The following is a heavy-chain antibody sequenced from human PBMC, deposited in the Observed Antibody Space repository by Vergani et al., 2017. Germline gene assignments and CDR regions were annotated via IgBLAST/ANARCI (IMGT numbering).Heavy chain of an antibody. CDR3: AGARSRPRSAILSCYYGMDV. V-gene: IGHV4-34*01. CDR1: GGSFSGYY. CDR2: INHSGST. D-gene: IGHD3-9*01. J-gene: IGHJ6*02. Sequence: QVQLQQWGAGLLKPSETLSLTCAVYGGSFSGYYWSWIRQPSGKGLEWIGEINHSGSTNYNPSLKSRVTISVDTSKNQFSLKLSSVTAADTAVYYCAGARSRPRSAILSCYYGMDVWGQGTTVTVSS.